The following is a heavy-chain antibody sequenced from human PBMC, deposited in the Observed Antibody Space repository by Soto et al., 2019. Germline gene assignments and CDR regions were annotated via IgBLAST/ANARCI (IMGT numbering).Heavy chain of an antibody. V-gene: IGHV4-59*01. CDR2: IYYSGST. J-gene: IGHJ4*02. CDR3: ARESFYDSGGFHGFDY. CDR1: GSSISSYY. Sequence: SETLSLTCTVSGSSISSYYWSWIRQPPGKGLEWIGYIYYSGSTNYNPSLKSRVTISVDTSKNQFSLKLSSVTAADTAVYYCARESFYDSGGFHGFDYWGQGTLVTVSS. D-gene: IGHD3-22*01.